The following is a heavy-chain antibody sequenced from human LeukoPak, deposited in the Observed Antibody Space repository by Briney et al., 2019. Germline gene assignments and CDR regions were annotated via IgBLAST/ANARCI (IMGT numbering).Heavy chain of an antibody. CDR1: GGSFSGYY. J-gene: IGHJ3*02. D-gene: IGHD3-10*01. CDR3: ARGERFGELNAFDI. V-gene: IGHV4-34*01. CDR2: INHSGST. Sequence: SETLSLTCAVYGGSFSGYYWSWIRQPPGKGLEWIGEINHSGSTNYNPSLKSRVTISVDTSKNQFSLKLTSVTAADTAVYYCARGERFGELNAFDIWGQGTLVTASS.